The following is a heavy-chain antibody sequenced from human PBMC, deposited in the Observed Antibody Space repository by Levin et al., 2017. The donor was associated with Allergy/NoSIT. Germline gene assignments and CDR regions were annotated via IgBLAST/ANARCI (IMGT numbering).Heavy chain of an antibody. V-gene: IGHV3-11*01. CDR3: ARGSQVTVTAGLDN. CDR2: MSGSSSTI. CDR1: GFTFSDYY. Sequence: PGGSLRLSCAASGFTFSDYYMSWVRQAPGKGLEWVSYMSGSSSTIYYADSVKGRFTISRDNAKNSLYLQMNSLRAEDTAVYYCARGSQVTVTAGLDNWGQGTLVTVSS. J-gene: IGHJ4*02. D-gene: IGHD2-21*02.